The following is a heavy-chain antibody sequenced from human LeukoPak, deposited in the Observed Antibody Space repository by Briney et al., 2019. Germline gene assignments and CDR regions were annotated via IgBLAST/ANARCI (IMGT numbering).Heavy chain of an antibody. Sequence: PGGSLRLSCAASGFTFSSHWMHWVRQAPGKGLVWVSRINGDGSNTTYADSVKGRFTISRDNAKNTLYLQMNSLRAEDTAVYYCARDLYSSGWSLPHLDYWGQGTLVTVSS. V-gene: IGHV3-74*03. CDR3: ARDLYSSGWSLPHLDY. CDR1: GFTFSSHW. CDR2: INGDGSNT. J-gene: IGHJ4*02. D-gene: IGHD6-19*01.